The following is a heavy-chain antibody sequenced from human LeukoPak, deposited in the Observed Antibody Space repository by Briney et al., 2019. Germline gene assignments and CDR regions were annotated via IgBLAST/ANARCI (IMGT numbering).Heavy chain of an antibody. J-gene: IGHJ6*03. V-gene: IGHV3-21*01. CDR2: ISSSSSYI. D-gene: IGHD3-9*01. CDR3: AKPSDDILSGYLYYYYMDV. Sequence: GGSLRLSCAASGFTFSSYGMSWVRQAPGKGLEWVSSISSSSSYIYYADSVKGRFTISRDNSKNTLFLQMSSLRREDTAVYYCAKPSDDILSGYLYYYYMDVWGKGTTVTVSS. CDR1: GFTFSSYG.